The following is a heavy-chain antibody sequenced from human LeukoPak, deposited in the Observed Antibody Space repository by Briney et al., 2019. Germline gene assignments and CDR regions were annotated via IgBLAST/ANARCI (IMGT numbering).Heavy chain of an antibody. CDR1: GGSISSYY. V-gene: IGHV4-59*08. D-gene: IGHD2-21*01. J-gene: IGHJ4*02. CDR2: IHYSRST. CDR3: AGPYISRFDY. Sequence: SETLSLTCTVSGGSISSYYWSWIRQPPGKGLEWIGYIHYSRSTNYNASLKSRVTISADMSKNQFSLNLSSVTAADTAVYYCAGPYISRFDYWGQGTLVTVSS.